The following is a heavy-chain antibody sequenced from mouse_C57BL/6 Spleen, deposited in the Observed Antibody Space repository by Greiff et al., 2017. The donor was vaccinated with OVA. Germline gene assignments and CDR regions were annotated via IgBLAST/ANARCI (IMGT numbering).Heavy chain of an antibody. CDR1: GFSLTSYG. CDR3: APSYDPVEGTNYAMDY. J-gene: IGHJ4*01. D-gene: IGHD2-10*01. Sequence: QVQLQQSGPGLVQPSQSLSITCTVSGFSLTSYGVHWVRQSPGKGLEWLGVIWSGGSTDYNAAFISRLSISKDNSKSQVFFKMNSLQADDTAIYYCAPSYDPVEGTNYAMDYWGQGTSVTVSS. CDR2: IWSGGST. V-gene: IGHV2-2*01.